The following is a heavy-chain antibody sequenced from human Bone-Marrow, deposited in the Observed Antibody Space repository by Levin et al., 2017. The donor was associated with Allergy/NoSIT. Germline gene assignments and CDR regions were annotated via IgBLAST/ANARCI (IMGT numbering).Heavy chain of an antibody. Sequence: GESLKISCAVSGLSFSANWMSWVRQVPGKGLEWVASIKGDGSEKYYVDSVNGRFTISRDNAKNSLYLQMNGLRAEDTAVYYCARYGRASDPRGQGTLVTVSS. CDR3: ARYGRASDP. V-gene: IGHV3-7*01. J-gene: IGHJ5*02. CDR1: GLSFSANW. CDR2: IKGDGSEK. D-gene: IGHD3-10*01.